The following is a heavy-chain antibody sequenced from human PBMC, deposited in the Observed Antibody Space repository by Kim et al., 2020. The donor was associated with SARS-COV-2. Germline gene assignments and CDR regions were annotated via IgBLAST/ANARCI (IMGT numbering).Heavy chain of an antibody. CDR2: AT. Sequence: ATRYSPSFQGQVTISADKSISTAYRQWSSLKASDTAMYYCARQDGDFDYWGQGTLVTVSS. V-gene: IGHV5-51*01. CDR3: ARQDGDFDY. D-gene: IGHD4-17*01. J-gene: IGHJ4*02.